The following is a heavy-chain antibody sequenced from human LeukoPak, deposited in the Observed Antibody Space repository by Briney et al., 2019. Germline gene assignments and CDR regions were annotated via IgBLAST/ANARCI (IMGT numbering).Heavy chain of an antibody. CDR3: ASRTVTTGYYYYMDV. Sequence: GASVKVSCKASGYTFTGYYMHWVRQAPGQGLEWMGWINPNSGGTNYAQKFQGRVTMTRDTSISTAYMELSRLRSDDTAVYYCASRTVTTGYYYYMDVWGKGTTVTVSS. V-gene: IGHV1-2*02. CDR1: GYTFTGYY. CDR2: INPNSGGT. D-gene: IGHD4-11*01. J-gene: IGHJ6*03.